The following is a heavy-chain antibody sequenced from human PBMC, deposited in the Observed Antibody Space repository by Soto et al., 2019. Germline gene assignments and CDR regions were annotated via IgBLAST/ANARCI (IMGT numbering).Heavy chain of an antibody. CDR3: ARGINYYGSGDDAFDI. Sequence: QVQLVPFGAEVKKPGASVKVSCKASGYTFTSYDINWVRQASGQGLEWMGWMNPNSGNTGYAQKFQGRVTMTRNTSISTAYMELSSLRSEDTAMYYCARGINYYGSGDDAFDIWGQGTMVTVSS. CDR1: GYTFTSYD. D-gene: IGHD3-10*01. V-gene: IGHV1-8*01. CDR2: MNPNSGNT. J-gene: IGHJ3*02.